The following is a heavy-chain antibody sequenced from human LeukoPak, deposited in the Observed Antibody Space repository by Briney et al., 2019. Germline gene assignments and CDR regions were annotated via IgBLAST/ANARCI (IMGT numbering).Heavy chain of an antibody. Sequence: GGSLRLSCAASGFTFSSYGMHWVRQAPGKGLEWVSSISSSSSYIYYADSVKGRFTISRDNAKNSLYLQMNSLRAEDTAVYYCARSVEMATISDYWGQGTLVTVSS. D-gene: IGHD5-24*01. V-gene: IGHV3-21*01. J-gene: IGHJ4*02. CDR2: ISSSSSYI. CDR3: ARSVEMATISDY. CDR1: GFTFSSYG.